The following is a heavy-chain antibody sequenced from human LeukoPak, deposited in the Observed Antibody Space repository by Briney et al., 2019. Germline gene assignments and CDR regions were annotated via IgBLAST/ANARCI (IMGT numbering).Heavy chain of an antibody. Sequence: SVKVSCKASGYTFINYGINWVRQAPGQGLEWMGGIIPIFGTANYAQKFQGRVTITADESTSTAYMELSSLRSEDTAVYYCARDITGGNGYFQHWGQGTLVTVSS. D-gene: IGHD4-23*01. V-gene: IGHV1-69*13. CDR1: GYTFINYG. J-gene: IGHJ1*01. CDR3: ARDITGGNGYFQH. CDR2: IIPIFGTA.